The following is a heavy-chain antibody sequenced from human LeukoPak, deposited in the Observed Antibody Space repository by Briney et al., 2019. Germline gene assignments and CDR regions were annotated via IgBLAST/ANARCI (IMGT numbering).Heavy chain of an antibody. V-gene: IGHV1-69*05. CDR2: IIPIFGTA. J-gene: IGHJ3*02. CDR3: AREHCSSSSCYDAFDI. D-gene: IGHD2-2*01. Sequence: SVKVSCKASGGTFSSYAISWVRQAPGQGLEWMGGIIPIFGTANYAQKFQGRVTITTDESTSTAYMELSSLRSEDTAVYYCAREHCSSSSCYDAFDIWGQGTMVNVSS. CDR1: GGTFSSYA.